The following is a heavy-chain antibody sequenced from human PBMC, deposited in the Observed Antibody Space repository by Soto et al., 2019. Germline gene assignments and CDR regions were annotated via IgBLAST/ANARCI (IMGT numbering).Heavy chain of an antibody. Sequence: GGSLRLSCAASGFTFSSYAMSWVRQAPGKGLEWVSAISGSGGSTYYADSVKGRFTISRDNSKNTLYLQMNSLRAEDTAVYYCAKGSPAANDRYYFDYWGQGTLDNVAS. CDR1: GFTFSSYA. J-gene: IGHJ4*02. V-gene: IGHV3-23*01. CDR2: ISGSGGST. CDR3: AKGSPAANDRYYFDY. D-gene: IGHD2-2*01.